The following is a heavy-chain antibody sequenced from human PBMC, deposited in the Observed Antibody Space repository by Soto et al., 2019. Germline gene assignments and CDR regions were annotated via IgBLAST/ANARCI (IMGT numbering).Heavy chain of an antibody. CDR3: ARGPTTVRYYYYYGMDV. CDR2: INHSGST. D-gene: IGHD4-17*01. CDR1: GGSFSGYY. V-gene: IGHV4-34*01. J-gene: IGHJ6*02. Sequence: SETLSLTCAVYGGSFSGYYWSWIRQPPGKGLEWIWEINHSGSTNYNPSLKSRVTISVDTSKNQFSLKLSSVTAADTAVYYCARGPTTVRYYYYYGMDVWGQGTTVTVSS.